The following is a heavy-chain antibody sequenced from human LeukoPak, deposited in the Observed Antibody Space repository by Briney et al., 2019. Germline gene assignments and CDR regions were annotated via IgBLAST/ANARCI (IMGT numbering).Heavy chain of an antibody. Sequence: GGSLRLSCAASGFTFSNYAMSWVRQAPGKGLEWVSGISASGGSTYHADSVEGRFSISRDNSKNTLYLQMHSLRAEDTAVYYCAKKYISSWYDYWGQGTLVTVSS. CDR3: AKKYISSWYDY. CDR2: ISASGGST. CDR1: GFTFSNYA. J-gene: IGHJ4*02. V-gene: IGHV3-23*01. D-gene: IGHD6-13*01.